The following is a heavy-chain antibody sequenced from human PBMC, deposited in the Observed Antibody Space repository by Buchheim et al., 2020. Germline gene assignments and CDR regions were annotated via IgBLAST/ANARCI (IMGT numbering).Heavy chain of an antibody. Sequence: QVQLQQWGAGLLKPSETLSLTCAVYGGSFSGYYWSWIRQPLGKGLEWIGEINHSGSTNYNPSLKSRVTISVDTSKNQFSLKLSSVTAADTAVYYCARGRASGWFQYYYYYYGMDVWGQGTT. CDR2: INHSGST. CDR1: GGSFSGYY. V-gene: IGHV4-34*01. CDR3: ARGRASGWFQYYYYYYGMDV. J-gene: IGHJ6*02. D-gene: IGHD6-19*01.